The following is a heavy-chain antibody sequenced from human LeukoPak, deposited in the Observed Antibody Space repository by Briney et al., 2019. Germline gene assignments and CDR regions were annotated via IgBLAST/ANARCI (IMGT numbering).Heavy chain of an antibody. CDR3: ARGNVVLSYYYYMDV. CDR2: IIPIFGTA. V-gene: IGHV1-69*05. CDR1: GGTFSSYA. Sequence: GASVKVSCKASGGTFSSYAISWVRQAPGQGLEWMGGIIPIFGTANYAQKFQGRDTITTDESTSTAYMELSSLRSQDTAVYYCARGNVVLSYYYYMDVWGKGTTVTVSS. J-gene: IGHJ6*03. D-gene: IGHD4/OR15-4a*01.